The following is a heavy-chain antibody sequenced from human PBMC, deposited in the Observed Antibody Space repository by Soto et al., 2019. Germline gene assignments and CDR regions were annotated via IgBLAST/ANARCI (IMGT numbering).Heavy chain of an antibody. CDR1: GFTFSSYG. V-gene: IGHV3-23*01. CDR2: LSGSCGIT. J-gene: IGHJ6*01. CDR3: AKSILHCGGGSCSGTDYCYGMDV. Sequence: EVQLLEAGGGLVPPGGSLRLSCAASGFTFSSYGMTWVRPAPGKGLEGVSSLSGSCGITYYADSVKGRFTISRDNCKKTLFLQMNSLGAEDTVLYYCAKSILHCGGGSCSGTDYCYGMDVWGQGTTFTVSS. D-gene: IGHD2-15*01.